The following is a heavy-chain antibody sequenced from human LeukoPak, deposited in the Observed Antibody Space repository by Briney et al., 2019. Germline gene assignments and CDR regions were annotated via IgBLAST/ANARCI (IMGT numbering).Heavy chain of an antibody. CDR1: GFTFSSYG. D-gene: IGHD3-9*01. V-gene: IGHV3-23*01. J-gene: IGHJ4*02. CDR2: ISGSGGST. Sequence: GGTLRLSCAASGFTFSSYGMSWVRQAPGKGLEWVSAISGSGGSTYYADSVKGRFTISRDNSKNTLYLQMNSLRAEDTAVYYCAKSLAYYDILTGYYPPHFGYWGQGTLVTVSS. CDR3: AKSLAYYDILTGYYPPHFGY.